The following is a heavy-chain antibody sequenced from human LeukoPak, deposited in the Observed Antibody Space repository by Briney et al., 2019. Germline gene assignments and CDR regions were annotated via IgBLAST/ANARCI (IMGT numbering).Heavy chain of an antibody. J-gene: IGHJ4*02. Sequence: SETLSLTCTVSGYSISSGYYWGWIRQPPGKGLKWIGSIYHSGSTYYNPSLKSRVAISVDTSKNQFSLKLSSVTAADTAVYYCARDPGRGNSGSYYGSGFNDPNFDYWGQGTLVTVSS. D-gene: IGHD1-26*01. CDR2: IYHSGST. CDR3: ARDPGRGNSGSYYGSGFNDPNFDY. CDR1: GYSISSGYY. V-gene: IGHV4-38-2*02.